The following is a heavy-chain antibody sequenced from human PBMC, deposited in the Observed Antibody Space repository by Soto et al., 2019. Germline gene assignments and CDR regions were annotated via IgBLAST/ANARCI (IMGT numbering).Heavy chain of an antibody. CDR3: ARDCSSTSCYSDHYGLDV. Sequence: GASVKVSCKASGYTFTSYGISWVRQAPGQGLEWMGWISAYNGNTNYAQKLQGRVTMTTDTSTSTAYMELRSLRSDDTAVYYCARDCSSTSCYSDHYGLDVWGQGTTVTVSS. CDR1: GYTFTSYG. J-gene: IGHJ6*02. V-gene: IGHV1-18*01. D-gene: IGHD2-2*01. CDR2: ISAYNGNT.